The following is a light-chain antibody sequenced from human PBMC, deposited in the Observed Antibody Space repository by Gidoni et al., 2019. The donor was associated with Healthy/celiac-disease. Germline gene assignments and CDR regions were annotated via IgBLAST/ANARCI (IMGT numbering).Light chain of an antibody. CDR2: DAS. CDR3: QQYNSFTWT. J-gene: IGKJ1*01. Sequence: DIQMTQSPSTLSASLGDRVTITCRASQSISSWLAWYQQKPGKAPKLLIYDASSLESWVPSRFSGSGSGTEFTLTISSLQPDDFATYYCQQYNSFTWTFGQGTKVEIK. CDR1: QSISSW. V-gene: IGKV1-5*01.